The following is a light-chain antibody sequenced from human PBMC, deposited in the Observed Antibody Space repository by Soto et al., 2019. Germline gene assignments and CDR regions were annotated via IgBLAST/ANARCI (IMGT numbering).Light chain of an antibody. CDR1: VLAKKY. Sequence: SYELTQPSSVSVSPGQTARITCSGDVLAKKYARWFQQKPGQAPVLVIYKDDERPSGIPERFSGSSSGTTVTLTISGAQVEDEADYYCYSAADNNLWVFGGGTKLTVL. CDR3: YSAADNNLWV. V-gene: IGLV3-27*01. CDR2: KDD. J-gene: IGLJ3*02.